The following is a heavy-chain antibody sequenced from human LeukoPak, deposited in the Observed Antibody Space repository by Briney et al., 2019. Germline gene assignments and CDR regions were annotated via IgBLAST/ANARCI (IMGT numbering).Heavy chain of an antibody. CDR1: GGTFSSYA. D-gene: IGHD3-22*01. CDR3: ARGGREYYYDSSGYYSHAFDY. Sequence: SVKVSCKASGGTFSSYAISWVRQAPGQGLEWMGGIIPIFGTANYAQKFQGRVTITTDESTSTAYMEMSSLRSEDTAVYYCARGGREYYYDSSGYYSHAFDYWGQGTLVTVSS. V-gene: IGHV1-69*05. CDR2: IIPIFGTA. J-gene: IGHJ4*02.